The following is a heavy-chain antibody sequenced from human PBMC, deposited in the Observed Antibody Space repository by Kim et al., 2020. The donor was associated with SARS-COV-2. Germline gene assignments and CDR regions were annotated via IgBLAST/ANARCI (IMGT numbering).Heavy chain of an antibody. CDR2: IKSKTDGGTT. Sequence: GGSLRLSCAASGFTFSNAWMSWVRQAPGKGLEWVGRIKSKTDGGTTDYAAPVKGRFTISRDDSKNTLYLQMNSLKTEDTAVYYCTTAIAAAGKIYYYYGMEVWGQGTTVTVSS. CDR1: GFTFSNAW. J-gene: IGHJ6*02. D-gene: IGHD6-13*01. V-gene: IGHV3-15*01. CDR3: TTAIAAAGKIYYYYGMEV.